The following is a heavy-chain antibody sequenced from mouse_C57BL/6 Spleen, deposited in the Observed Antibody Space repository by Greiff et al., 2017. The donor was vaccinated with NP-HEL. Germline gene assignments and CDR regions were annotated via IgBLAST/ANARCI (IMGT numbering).Heavy chain of an antibody. Sequence: VQLQQSGPELVKPGASVKISCKASGYTFTDYYMNWVKQSHGKSLEWIGDINPNNGGTSYNQKFKGKATLTVDKSSSKAYMELRRLTAEDSAVYYCARSSPRGYYAMDYWGQGTSVTVSS. CDR1: GYTFTDYY. V-gene: IGHV1-26*01. CDR3: ARSSPRGYYAMDY. J-gene: IGHJ4*01. CDR2: INPNNGGT.